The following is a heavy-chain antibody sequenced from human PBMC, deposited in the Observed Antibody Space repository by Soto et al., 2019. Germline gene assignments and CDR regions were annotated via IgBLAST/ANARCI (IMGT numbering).Heavy chain of an antibody. CDR3: ASLAQTYYYDSSGYEAEYFHH. CDR2: IYYSGST. Sequence: SETLSLTCTVSGGSISSYYWSWIRQPPGKGLEWIGYIYYSGSTNYNPSLKSRVTISVDTSKNQFSLKLSSVTAADTAVYYCASLAQTYYYDSSGYEAEYFHHWGQGTLVTVSS. CDR1: GGSISSYY. J-gene: IGHJ1*01. V-gene: IGHV4-59*01. D-gene: IGHD3-22*01.